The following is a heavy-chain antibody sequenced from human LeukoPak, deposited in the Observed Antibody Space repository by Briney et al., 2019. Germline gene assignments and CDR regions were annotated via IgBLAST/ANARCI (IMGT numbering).Heavy chain of an antibody. J-gene: IGHJ6*03. D-gene: IGHD4-11*01. V-gene: IGHV3-30-3*01. CDR1: GFTFSSYA. CDR2: ISYDGSNK. CDR3: ARYFKSPVTTASYYYYYYMDV. Sequence: GGSLRLSCAASGFTFSSYAMHWVRQAPGKGLEWVAVISYDGSNKYYADSVKGRFTISRDNSKNTLYLQMNSLRAEDTAVYYCARYFKSPVTTASYYYYYYMDVWGKGTTVTVSS.